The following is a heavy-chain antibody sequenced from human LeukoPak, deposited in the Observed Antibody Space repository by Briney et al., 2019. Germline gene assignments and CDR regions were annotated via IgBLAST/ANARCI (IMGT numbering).Heavy chain of an antibody. D-gene: IGHD6-19*01. V-gene: IGHV3-23*01. Sequence: GGSLRLSCAASGFTFSSYSMNWVRQAPGKGLEWVSSISNSGSTTYNADSVKGRFVISRDNSKNTLYLQMNSLRAEDTAVYYCAKDTSHWLVSPVDYWGQGTLVTVSS. CDR1: GFTFSSYS. CDR3: AKDTSHWLVSPVDY. CDR2: ISNSGSTT. J-gene: IGHJ4*02.